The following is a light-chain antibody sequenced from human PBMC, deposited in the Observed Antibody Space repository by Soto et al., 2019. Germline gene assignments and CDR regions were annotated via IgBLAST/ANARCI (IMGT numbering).Light chain of an antibody. V-gene: IGLV1-40*01. Sequence: QSVLTQPPSVSGAPGQRVTISCNGSKSNIGAXYGVHWYQQLXGTAPKVLIYSNTNRPSGVPERFSASKSGXSASLAITGXXXEDESDYYCQSYDSRXRGXVFGVXTKLTVL. CDR3: QSYDSRXRGXV. CDR1: KSNIGAXYG. CDR2: SNT. J-gene: IGLJ2*01.